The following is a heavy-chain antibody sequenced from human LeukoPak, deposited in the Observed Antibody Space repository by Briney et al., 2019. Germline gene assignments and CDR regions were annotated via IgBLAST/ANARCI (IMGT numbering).Heavy chain of an antibody. D-gene: IGHD3-16*01. CDR2: IEQDGSEK. Sequence: GGSLRLSGAASGFTFSSYWMTWVGQAPGKGLEWVATIEQDGSEKYYVDSVKGRFTISRDNAKNSLYLQMNSLRAEDTAVYYCARGGMTRRFYYYYMDVWGKGTTVTVSS. CDR3: ARGGMTRRFYYYYMDV. J-gene: IGHJ6*03. CDR1: GFTFSSYW. V-gene: IGHV3-7*04.